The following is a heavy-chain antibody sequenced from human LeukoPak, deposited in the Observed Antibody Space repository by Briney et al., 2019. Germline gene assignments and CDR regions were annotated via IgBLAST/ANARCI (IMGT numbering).Heavy chain of an antibody. D-gene: IGHD3-10*01. CDR1: GFTFSSFW. CDR2: TTSDGSTT. Sequence: GGSLRLSCAASGFTFSSFWMYWVRQAPGKGLVWVSRTTSDGSTTTYADSVKGRFTITRDNAKNTLYLQMNSLSAEDTAVYYCARGPRGGTLDFWGQGTLVTVSS. V-gene: IGHV3-74*01. CDR3: ARGPRGGTLDF. J-gene: IGHJ4*02.